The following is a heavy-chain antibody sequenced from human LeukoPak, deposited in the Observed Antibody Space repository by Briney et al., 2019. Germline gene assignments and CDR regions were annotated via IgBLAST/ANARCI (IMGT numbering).Heavy chain of an antibody. J-gene: IGHJ4*02. D-gene: IGHD3-22*01. CDR1: GYTFTSYY. CDR3: ARDLGRYYYDSSGYSDY. V-gene: IGHV1-46*01. Sequence: ASVKVSCKASGYTFTSYYMHWVRQAPGQGLEWMGIINPSGGSTSYAQKFQGRVTMTRDTSTSTAYMELRSLRSDDTAVYYCARDLGRYYYDSSGYSDYWGQGTLVTVSS. CDR2: INPSGGST.